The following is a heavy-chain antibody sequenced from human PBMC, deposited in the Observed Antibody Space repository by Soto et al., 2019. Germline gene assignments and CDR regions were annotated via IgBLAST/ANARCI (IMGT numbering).Heavy chain of an antibody. Sequence: EVQLVESGGGLVKPGGSLRLSCAASGFTFSNAWMNWVRQAPGKGLEWVGRIKSKTDGGTADYAAPVKGRFTISRDDSKNTLYLQMDSLITEDTAVYYCTTQNCSGGSCYSGYSYYGLDVWGQGTTVSVSS. D-gene: IGHD2-15*01. CDR1: GFTFSNAW. CDR2: IKSKTDGGTA. V-gene: IGHV3-15*07. J-gene: IGHJ6*02. CDR3: TTQNCSGGSCYSGYSYYGLDV.